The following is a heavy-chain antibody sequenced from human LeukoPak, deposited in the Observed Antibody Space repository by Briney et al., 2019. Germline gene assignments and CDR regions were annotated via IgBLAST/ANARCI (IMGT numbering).Heavy chain of an antibody. J-gene: IGHJ4*02. CDR1: GYSISSGYY. Sequence: SETLSLTCTVSGYSISSGYYWGWIRPPPGKGLEWIGYIYHTGSTSYSPSLKSRVTISADTSQNQFSLKVSSVTAADTAVYYCAREPISGSYYFDYWGQGTLVTVSS. D-gene: IGHD1-26*01. V-gene: IGHV4-38-2*02. CDR2: IYHTGST. CDR3: AREPISGSYYFDY.